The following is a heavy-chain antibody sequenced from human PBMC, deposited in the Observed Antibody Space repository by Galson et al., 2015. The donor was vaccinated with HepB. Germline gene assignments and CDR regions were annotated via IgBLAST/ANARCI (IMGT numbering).Heavy chain of an antibody. CDR2: ISAFNGNT. CDR3: AREGGSSAAYYYYYYGMDV. Sequence: SVKVSCKASGYTFTSYGISWVRQAPGQGLEWMGWISAFNGNTNYAQKLQGRVTMTTDTSTSTAYMELRSLRSDDTAVYYCAREGGSSAAYYYYYYGMDVWGQGTMVTVSS. D-gene: IGHD6-6*01. V-gene: IGHV1-18*01. CDR1: GYTFTSYG. J-gene: IGHJ6*02.